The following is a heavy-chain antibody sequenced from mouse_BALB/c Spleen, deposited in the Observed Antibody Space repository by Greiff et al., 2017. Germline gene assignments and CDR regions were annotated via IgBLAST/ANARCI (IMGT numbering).Heavy chain of an antibody. Sequence: VQLQQPGAELVKPGASVKLSCKASGYTFTSYWMHWVKQRPGQGLEWIGEINPSNGRTNYNEKFKSKATLTVDKSSSTAYMQLSSLTSEDSAVYYCAIYYDYDGDYWGQGTTLTVSS. J-gene: IGHJ2*01. CDR3: AIYYDYDGDY. V-gene: IGHV1S81*02. CDR1: GYTFTSYW. D-gene: IGHD2-4*01. CDR2: INPSNGRT.